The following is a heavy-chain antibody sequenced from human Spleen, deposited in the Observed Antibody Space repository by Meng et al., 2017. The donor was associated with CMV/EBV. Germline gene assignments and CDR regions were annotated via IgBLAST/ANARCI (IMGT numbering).Heavy chain of an antibody. CDR1: GGTFSSYD. CDR3: ATFRDSSSSKDY. Sequence: SVKVSCKTSGGTFSSYDISWVRQAPGQGLEWMGGIIPTLGTANYAQRFQGRVTISTDESTSTAYMELSRLRSEDTAVYYCATFRDSSSSKDYWGQGTLVTVSS. CDR2: IIPTLGTA. V-gene: IGHV1-69*05. J-gene: IGHJ4*02. D-gene: IGHD6-6*01.